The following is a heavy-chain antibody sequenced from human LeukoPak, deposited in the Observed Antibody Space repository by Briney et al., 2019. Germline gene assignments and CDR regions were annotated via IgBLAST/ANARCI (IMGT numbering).Heavy chain of an antibody. CDR2: VTGSGGAT. CDR3: ARGSLARCSRGNCESFDF. D-gene: IGHD2-15*01. Sequence: GGSLRLSCAASGFTFSSYSMNWVRQAPGKGLEWVSAVTGSGGATYYSDSAKGRFTISRDNSKNTLFLQMNSLRVEDTAVYYCARGSLARCSRGNCESFDFWGQGTLVTVSS. CDR1: GFTFSSYS. V-gene: IGHV3-23*01. J-gene: IGHJ4*02.